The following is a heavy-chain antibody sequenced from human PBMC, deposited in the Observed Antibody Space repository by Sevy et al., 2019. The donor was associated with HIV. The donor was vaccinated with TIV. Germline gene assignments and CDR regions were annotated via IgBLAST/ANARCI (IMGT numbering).Heavy chain of an antibody. Sequence: SETLSLTCFVSGGSMRSSHYWAWIRQPPGKGLEWVGSVYNGGNTYYNPSLKTRLTISVDTSRNQFSLKLKSVTAADTAIYYCVRLPQWLGPSFDTWGQGALVTVSS. D-gene: IGHD6-19*01. J-gene: IGHJ4*02. CDR3: VRLPQWLGPSFDT. CDR1: GGSMRSSHY. CDR2: VYNGGNT. V-gene: IGHV4-39*01.